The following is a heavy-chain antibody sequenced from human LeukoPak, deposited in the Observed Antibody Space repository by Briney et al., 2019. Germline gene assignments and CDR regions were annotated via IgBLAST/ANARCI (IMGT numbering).Heavy chain of an antibody. CDR3: ARSLVSGYDYYFDY. CDR2: IYSGGST. J-gene: IGHJ4*02. D-gene: IGHD5-12*01. CDR1: GFTVSSNN. V-gene: IGHV3-66*01. Sequence: GGSLRLSCAASGFTVSSNNMNWVRQAPGKGLEWVSVIYSGGSTYYADSVKSRFTISRDNSKNTLYLQMNSLRAEDTAVYYCARSLVSGYDYYFDYWGQGTLVTVSS.